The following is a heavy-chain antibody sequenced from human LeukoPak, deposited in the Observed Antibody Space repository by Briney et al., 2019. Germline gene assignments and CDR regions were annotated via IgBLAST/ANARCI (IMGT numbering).Heavy chain of an antibody. Sequence: SETLSLTCTVSGGSISSYYWNWVRQPPGKGLEWIGHISYSGSTNYNPSLKSRLTISVDTSKNQFSLKLSSVTAADTAIYYCARTPPIEPYYYVDVWGTGTTVTVSS. V-gene: IGHV4-59*08. CDR2: ISYSGST. CDR3: ARTPPIEPYYYVDV. D-gene: IGHD2-15*01. CDR1: GGSISSYY. J-gene: IGHJ6*03.